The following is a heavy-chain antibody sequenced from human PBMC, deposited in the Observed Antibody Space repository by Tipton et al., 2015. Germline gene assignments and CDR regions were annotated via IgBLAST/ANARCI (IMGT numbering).Heavy chain of an antibody. CDR1: GFTFKNYA. CDR2: ITDGGDTT. D-gene: IGHD4-11*01. Sequence: QLVQSGGGLKQPGGSLRLSCAASGFTFKNYAMGWVRQAPGKGLEWVSGITDGGDTTYCADSVKGRFTISRDDSKNTLYLQINSLRVEDTAVYYCAKGLRYSNYFDYWGQGTLVTVSS. J-gene: IGHJ4*02. CDR3: AKGLRYSNYFDY. V-gene: IGHV3-23*04.